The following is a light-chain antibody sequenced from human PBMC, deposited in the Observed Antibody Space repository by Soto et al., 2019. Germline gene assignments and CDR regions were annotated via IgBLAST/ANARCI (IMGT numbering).Light chain of an antibody. J-gene: IGKJ1*01. CDR3: HQVYTYPRT. CDR2: GAS. V-gene: IGKV1-9*01. CDR1: QGVRSY. Sequence: IQLTQSPSSVSSSVGDRVTIICRASQGVRSYLAWFQQRPGKAPKLLIFGASTLQNGVPARFSGGGFGTEFTLTITSLQPEDFATYYCHQVYTYPRTFGQGTKVDIK.